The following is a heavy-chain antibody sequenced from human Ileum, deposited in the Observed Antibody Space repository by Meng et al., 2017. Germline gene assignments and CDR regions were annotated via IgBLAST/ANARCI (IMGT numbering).Heavy chain of an antibody. J-gene: IGHJ4*02. CDR3: ALLLVVDSSTLDDY. CDR2: IKHSGVT. D-gene: IGHD2-15*01. CDR1: GGSFSDYY. Sequence: QVQLNQWGAGMLKPSETLSLTCAVYGGSFSDYYWSWIHQAPGKGLEWIGEIKHSGVTKYNPSLKSRVSISVNSSKNQLSLKVTSVTAADTAVYYCALLLVVDSSTLDDYWGQGTLVTVSS. V-gene: IGHV4-34*01.